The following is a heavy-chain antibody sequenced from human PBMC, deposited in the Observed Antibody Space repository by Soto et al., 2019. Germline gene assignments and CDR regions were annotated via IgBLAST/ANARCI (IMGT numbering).Heavy chain of an antibody. CDR3: ARDSYGDYALEALDV. D-gene: IGHD4-17*01. V-gene: IGHV3-21*01. CDR2: ISSSSSYI. Sequence: GGSPRLSCAASGFTFSSYSMNWVRQAPGKGLEWVSSISSSSSYIYYADSVKGRFTISRDNAKNSLYLQMNSLRAEDTAVYYCARDSYGDYALEALDVWGKGTTVTVSS. CDR1: GFTFSSYS. J-gene: IGHJ6*04.